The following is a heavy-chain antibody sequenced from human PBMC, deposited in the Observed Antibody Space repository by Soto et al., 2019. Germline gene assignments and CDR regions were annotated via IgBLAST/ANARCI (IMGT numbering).Heavy chain of an antibody. J-gene: IGHJ4*02. CDR3: ARGLYDSGSFYFDF. CDR1: GFNFIRKY. V-gene: IGHV3-53*01. Sequence: ESGGGLIQPGGSLRLSCAASGFNFIRKYMIWVRQAPGKGLEWVSILYSGGTTYYADSVKGRFTISRDTSEHTLYLQMNSLRAEDTAVYYCARGLYDSGSFYFDFWGQGTLVTVSS. D-gene: IGHD3-10*01. CDR2: LYSGGTT.